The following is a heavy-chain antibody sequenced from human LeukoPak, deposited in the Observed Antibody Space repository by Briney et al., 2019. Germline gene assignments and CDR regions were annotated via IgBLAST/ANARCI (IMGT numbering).Heavy chain of an antibody. CDR3: AKSAGPGDY. D-gene: IGHD6-13*01. J-gene: IGHJ4*02. V-gene: IGHV3-30*18. Sequence: GGSLRLSCAASGFTFSSYGMHWVRQAPGKGLEWVAVISYDGSNKYCADSVKGRFTISRDNSKNTLYLQMNSLRAEDTAVYYRAKSAGPGDYWGQGTLVTVSS. CDR1: GFTFSSYG. CDR2: ISYDGSNK.